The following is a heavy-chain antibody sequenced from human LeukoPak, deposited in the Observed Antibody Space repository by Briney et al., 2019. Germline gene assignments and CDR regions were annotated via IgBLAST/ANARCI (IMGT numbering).Heavy chain of an antibody. CDR1: GFTVSSNY. J-gene: IGHJ6*02. CDR3: ASRDKGYYYGMDV. D-gene: IGHD5-24*01. Sequence: GGSLRLSCAASGFTVSSNYMSWVRQAPGRGLEWVSLIYSGGSTYYADSVKGRFTISRDNSKNTLYLQMNSLRAEDTAVYYCASRDKGYYYGMDVWGQGTTVTVSS. V-gene: IGHV3-66*01. CDR2: IYSGGST.